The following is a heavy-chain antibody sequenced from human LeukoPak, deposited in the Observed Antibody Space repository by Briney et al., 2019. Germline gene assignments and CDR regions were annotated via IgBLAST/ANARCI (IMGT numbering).Heavy chain of an antibody. V-gene: IGHV1-69*13. J-gene: IGHJ6*02. Sequence: SVKVSCKASGGTFSSDAISWVRQAPGQGLEWMGGIIPIFGTANYAQKFQGRDTITADESTSTAYMELSSLRSEDTAVYYCARDLNYGDFNYYYYGMDVWGQGTKVTVSS. D-gene: IGHD4-17*01. CDR2: IIPIFGTA. CDR3: ARDLNYGDFNYYYYGMDV. CDR1: GGTFSSDA.